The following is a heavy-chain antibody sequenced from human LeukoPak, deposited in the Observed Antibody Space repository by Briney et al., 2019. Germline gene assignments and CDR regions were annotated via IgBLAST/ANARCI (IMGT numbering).Heavy chain of an antibody. CDR2: ISSSGSTI. V-gene: IGHV3-48*04. D-gene: IGHD6-13*01. J-gene: IGHJ4*02. Sequence: GGSLRLSCAASGFTFSSYSMNWVRQAPGKGLEWVSYISSSGSTIYYADSVKGRFTISRDNAKNSLYLQMNSLRAEDTAVYYCARDTLSMAEQQLVRYFDYWGQGTLVTVSS. CDR3: ARDTLSMAEQQLVRYFDY. CDR1: GFTFSSYS.